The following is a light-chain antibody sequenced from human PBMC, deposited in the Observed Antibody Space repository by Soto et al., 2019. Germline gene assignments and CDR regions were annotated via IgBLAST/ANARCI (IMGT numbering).Light chain of an antibody. V-gene: IGKV1-5*01. J-gene: IGKJ1*01. CDR1: QSISSW. CDR3: QQYNSFWT. Sequence: DIQMTQSPSTLSASVEDRVTITCRASQSISSWLAWYQQKPGKAPKLLIYDASYLESGVPSRFSGSGSGTEFTLTISSLQPDDLATYYCQQYNSFWTLGQGTKVEI. CDR2: DAS.